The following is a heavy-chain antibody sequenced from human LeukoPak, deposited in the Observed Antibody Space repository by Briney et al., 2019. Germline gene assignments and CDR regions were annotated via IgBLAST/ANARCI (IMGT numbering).Heavy chain of an antibody. Sequence: GASVKVSCKASGYTFTSYYMHWVRQAPGQGLELMGWINPNSGGTNYAQKFQGRVTMTRDTSISTAYMELSRLRSEDTAVYYCATDLTTLTHYYDSSGYAFDCWGQGTLVTVSS. CDR1: GYTFTSYY. V-gene: IGHV1-2*02. CDR2: INPNSGGT. J-gene: IGHJ4*02. D-gene: IGHD3-22*01. CDR3: ATDLTTLTHYYDSSGYAFDC.